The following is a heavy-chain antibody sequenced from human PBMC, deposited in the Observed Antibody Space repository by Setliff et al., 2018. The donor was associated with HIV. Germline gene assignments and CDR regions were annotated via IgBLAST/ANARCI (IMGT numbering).Heavy chain of an antibody. CDR3: ARVGAPVKFSSIAARPGIWFDP. CDR1: GFTVSSNY. D-gene: IGHD6-6*01. V-gene: IGHV3-53*01. CDR2: FYSGGRT. J-gene: IGHJ5*01. Sequence: GGSLRLSCAASGFTVSSNYMSWVRQAPGKGLEWVSVFYSGGRTYYADSVKGRFTISRDNAKNSLYLQMNSLRAEDTAVYYCARVGAPVKFSSIAARPGIWFDPWGQGTMVTVSS.